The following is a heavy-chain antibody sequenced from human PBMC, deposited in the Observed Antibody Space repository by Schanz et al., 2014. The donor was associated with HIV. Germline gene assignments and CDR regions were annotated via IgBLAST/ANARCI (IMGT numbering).Heavy chain of an antibody. CDR1: GFTLGNYI. D-gene: IGHD3-9*01. Sequence: DVQLVESGGGLVKPGESLRLSCSTSGFTLGNYIMNWVRQAPGKGLEWVSFISSTSAHIYYADSVKGRFTISRDNSKNTLYLQMNSLRVEDTAVYYCAKADEIRHFDWYHPPFDSWGQGTLVTVSS. J-gene: IGHJ4*02. CDR3: AKADEIRHFDWYHPPFDS. V-gene: IGHV3-21*04. CDR2: ISSTSAHI.